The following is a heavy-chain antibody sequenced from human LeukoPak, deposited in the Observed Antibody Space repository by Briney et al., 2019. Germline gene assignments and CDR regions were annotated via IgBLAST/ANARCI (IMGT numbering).Heavy chain of an antibody. CDR2: ISSSSSYI. J-gene: IGHJ4*02. D-gene: IGHD3-22*01. CDR1: GFTFSSYS. Sequence: GGSLRLSCAASGFTFSSYSMNWVRQAPGKGLEWVSSISSSSSYIYHADSVKGRFTISRDNAKNSLYLQMNSLRAEDMAVYYCARDVAYYDSSGYLDYWGQGTLVTVSS. CDR3: ARDVAYYDSSGYLDY. V-gene: IGHV3-21*01.